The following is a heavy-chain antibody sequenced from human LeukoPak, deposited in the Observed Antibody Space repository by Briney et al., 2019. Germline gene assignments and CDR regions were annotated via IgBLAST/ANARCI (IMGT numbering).Heavy chain of an antibody. V-gene: IGHV3-49*04. D-gene: IGHD6-19*01. CDR3: SRAYSTGWLGINDY. CDR2: MRNKAHGGTA. Sequence: GRSLRLSCTASGFTFSDYAMTWVRQAPGKGLEWVGFMRNKAHGGTADYAASVKGRFTISRDDSKTIAYLQMNSLKTEDTAVYFCSRAYSTGWLGINDYWGQGALVTVSS. CDR1: GFTFSDYA. J-gene: IGHJ4*02.